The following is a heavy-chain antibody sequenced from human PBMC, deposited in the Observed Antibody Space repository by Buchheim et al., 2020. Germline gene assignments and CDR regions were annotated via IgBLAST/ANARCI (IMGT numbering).Heavy chain of an antibody. V-gene: IGHV3-7*01. CDR1: GFSFSSYW. D-gene: IGHD1-14*01. CDR3: AKGGTHIGSYIYNNYDLDV. CDR2: INRDGSQP. Sequence: EVQVVESGGGSVQPGGSLRLSCAASGFSFSSYWMSWVRQAPGKGLEWVANINRDGSQPMYAQSVWGRFRISRDNAQNSLSLQMDRLRAEDTAIYYCAKGGTHIGSYIYNNYDLDVWGKGTT. J-gene: IGHJ6*04.